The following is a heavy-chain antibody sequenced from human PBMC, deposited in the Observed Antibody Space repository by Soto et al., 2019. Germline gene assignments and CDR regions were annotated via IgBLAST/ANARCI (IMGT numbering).Heavy chain of an antibody. V-gene: IGHV5-51*01. CDR1: GYSFLNYW. J-gene: IGHJ4*02. Sequence: PGESLKLSCKGSGYSFLNYWIGWVRQMPGKDLEWIGIIYPDDSETRYSPSFQGRVTISVDRSITTTYLQWNSLRAEDTALYYCVILALGKFDFWGQGTLVTVSS. CDR2: IYPDDSET. D-gene: IGHD1-26*01. CDR3: VILALGKFDF.